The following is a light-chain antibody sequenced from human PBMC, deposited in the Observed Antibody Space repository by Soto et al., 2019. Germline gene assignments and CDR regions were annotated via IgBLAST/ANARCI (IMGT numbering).Light chain of an antibody. CDR1: RPVVRQY. V-gene: IGKV3-20*01. Sequence: EIVLSQSPDALSLSPGERVSLSCRASRPVVRQYIAWYHQKSGQAPRLLIYGASSRATGVPDRFSGGGSGTDFTLTISRLEPEDFAVYYCQHFVNSLTWTFGQGTKVDIK. CDR3: QHFVNSLTWT. CDR2: GAS. J-gene: IGKJ1*01.